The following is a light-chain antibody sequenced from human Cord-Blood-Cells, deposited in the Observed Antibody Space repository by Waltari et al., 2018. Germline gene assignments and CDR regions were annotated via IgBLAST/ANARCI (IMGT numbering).Light chain of an antibody. Sequence: DIQMTQSPSSLSASVGARVTITCRASQSISSYLNWYQQKPGKAPKLLIYAAYSLQSGVPSRFSGSGSGTDFTLTISSLQPEDFATYYCQQSYSTPHSFGQGTKLEIK. CDR1: QSISSY. J-gene: IGKJ2*03. V-gene: IGKV1-39*01. CDR3: QQSYSTPHS. CDR2: AAY.